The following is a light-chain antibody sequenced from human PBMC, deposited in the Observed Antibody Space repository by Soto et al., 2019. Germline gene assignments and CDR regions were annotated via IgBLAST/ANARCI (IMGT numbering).Light chain of an antibody. CDR2: DVS. Sequence: QSALTQPRSVSGSPGQSVTISCTGTTSDVGGYNYVSWYQQPPGTAPKIMIYDVSKPPSGVPDSFSGSQSGNTASLTIAGLQAEDEADYYCGSYAGSHTYVVGTGTKLTVL. V-gene: IGLV2-11*01. CDR3: GSYAGSHTYV. CDR1: TSDVGGYNY. J-gene: IGLJ1*01.